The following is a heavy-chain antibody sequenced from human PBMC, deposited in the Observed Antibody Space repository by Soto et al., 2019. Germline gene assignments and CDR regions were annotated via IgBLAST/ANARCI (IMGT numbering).Heavy chain of an antibody. CDR2: ISGSGGST. V-gene: IGHV3-23*01. D-gene: IGHD2-2*01. Sequence: GGSLRLSCAASGFTFSSYAMSWVRQAPGKGLEWVSAISGSGGSTYYADSVKGRFTISRDNSKNTLYLQMNSLRAEDTAVYYCAKDYCSSTSCYAIVGVDYYYMDVWGKGTTVTVSS. CDR3: AKDYCSSTSCYAIVGVDYYYMDV. CDR1: GFTFSSYA. J-gene: IGHJ6*03.